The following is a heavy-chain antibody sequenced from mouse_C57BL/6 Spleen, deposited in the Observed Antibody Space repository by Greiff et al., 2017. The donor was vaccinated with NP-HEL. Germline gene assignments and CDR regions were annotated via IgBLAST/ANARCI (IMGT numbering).Heavy chain of an antibody. CDR2: ISYDGSN. CDR1: GYSITSGYY. CDR3: ARPLYDGYSWFAY. D-gene: IGHD2-3*01. V-gene: IGHV3-6*01. Sequence: EVKLQESGPGLVKPSQSLSLTCSVTGYSITSGYYWNWIRQFPGNKLEWMGYISYDGSNNYNPSLKNRISITRDTSKNQFFLKLNSVTTEDTATYYCARPLYDGYSWFAYWGQGTLVTVSA. J-gene: IGHJ3*01.